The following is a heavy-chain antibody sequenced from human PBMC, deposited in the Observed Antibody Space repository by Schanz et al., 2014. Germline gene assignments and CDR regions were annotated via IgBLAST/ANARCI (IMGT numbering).Heavy chain of an antibody. J-gene: IGHJ6*02. CDR1: GGSIRSGTYY. D-gene: IGHD2-8*02. CDR3: ARDSLRGATGGYGMDV. V-gene: IGHV4-61*02. CDR2: VFPNGIT. Sequence: QVQLQESGPGLVKPSQTLSLTCTVSGGSIRSGTYYWSWIRQPAGKALEWVGRVFPNGITNYNPSLKSRVTISRDTSKNQFSLKVRSVTAADTAVYYCARDSLRGATGGYGMDVWGQGTTVTVSS.